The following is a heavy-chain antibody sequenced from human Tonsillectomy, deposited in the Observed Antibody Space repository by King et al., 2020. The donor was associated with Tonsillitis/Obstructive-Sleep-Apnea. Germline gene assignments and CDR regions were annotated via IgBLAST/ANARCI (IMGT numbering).Heavy chain of an antibody. CDR1: GFTFSHAW. V-gene: IGHV3-15*01. CDR3: TTEGEGEAGER. Sequence: VPLVSSGGGLVQPGGSLTLSCAASGFTFSHAWLSWVRPAPGQGLEWVGRIKSRHDGGTADYAAPVKGRFTISRDDSKNTLYLQVNRRKPADTDGEDGTTEGEGEAGERGGKGTRGT. J-gene: IGHJ3*01. CDR2: IKSRHDGGTA. D-gene: IGHD3-16*01.